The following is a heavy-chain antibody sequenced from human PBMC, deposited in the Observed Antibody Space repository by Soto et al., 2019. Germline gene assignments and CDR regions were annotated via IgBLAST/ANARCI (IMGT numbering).Heavy chain of an antibody. D-gene: IGHD2-8*01. V-gene: IGHV1-2*04. CDR1: GYTFTDYF. CDR2: INPNSGGT. CDR3: ARARWRYCTNGVCYSGAFDI. J-gene: IGHJ3*02. Sequence: ASVKLSCKASGYTFTDYFMHWVRQAPGQSLEWMGWINPNSGGTNYSQKFQGWVTMTRDTSISTAYMELSRLGSDDTAVYYCARARWRYCTNGVCYSGAFDIWGQGTMVTVSS.